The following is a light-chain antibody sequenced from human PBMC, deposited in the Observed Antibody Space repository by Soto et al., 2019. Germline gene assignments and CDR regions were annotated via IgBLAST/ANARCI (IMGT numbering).Light chain of an antibody. CDR2: EVN. CDR1: SSDVGAYDY. Sequence: QSVLTQPPSSAGSAGRSVTIACTGTSSDVGAYDYVSLYQQHACQPPKLMIYEVNQRTSRVPDRFTGPNSGNRASLSVTGLQAEDAAAYSCSTFAGSNNFREVFGTGTKGTVL. CDR3: STFAGSNNFREV. V-gene: IGLV2-8*01. J-gene: IGLJ1*01.